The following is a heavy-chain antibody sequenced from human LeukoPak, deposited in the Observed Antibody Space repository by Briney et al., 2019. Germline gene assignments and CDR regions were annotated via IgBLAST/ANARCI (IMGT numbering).Heavy chain of an antibody. CDR3: ARGVRSPPLDAFDI. CDR1: GFTFEDYG. Sequence: PGGSLRLSCAASGFTFEDYGLSWIRQPPGKGLEWIGYIYYSGSTNYNPSLKSRVTISVDTSKNQFSLKLSSVTAADTAVYYSARGVRSPPLDAFDIWGQGTMVTVSS. J-gene: IGHJ3*02. D-gene: IGHD4-17*01. V-gene: IGHV4-59*01. CDR2: IYYSGST.